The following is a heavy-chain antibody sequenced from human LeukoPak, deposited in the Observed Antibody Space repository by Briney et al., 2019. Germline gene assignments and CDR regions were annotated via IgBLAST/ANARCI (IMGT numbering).Heavy chain of an antibody. V-gene: IGHV3-74*01. CDR2: INSDGSTT. CDR1: GFTFSNSW. CDR3: VRELLGISDY. Sequence: PGGSLRLSCAASGFTFSNSWMHWVRQAPGKGLLWVSHINSDGSTTNYADSVKGRFTISRDNAKNTLYLQMNSLSAEDTAVYYCVRELLGISDYWDQGTLVTVSS. J-gene: IGHJ4*02. D-gene: IGHD7-27*01.